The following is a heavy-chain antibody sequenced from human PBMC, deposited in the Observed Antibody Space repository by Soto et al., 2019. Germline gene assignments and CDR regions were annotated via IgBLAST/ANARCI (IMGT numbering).Heavy chain of an antibody. CDR1: GFRFRDYW. CDR2: IKQDESDK. V-gene: IGHV3-7*03. CDR3: AAYCYTMTCTHFHGYS. Sequence: PGGSLRLSCAVYGFRFRDYWMSWVRQAPGKGLEWVANIKQDESDKYYVDSVKGRFTISRDNAKNALYLQMNSLRVEDTAVYYCAAYCYTMTCTHFHGYSWGQGTQVTVSS. D-gene: IGHD3-16*02. J-gene: IGHJ5*02.